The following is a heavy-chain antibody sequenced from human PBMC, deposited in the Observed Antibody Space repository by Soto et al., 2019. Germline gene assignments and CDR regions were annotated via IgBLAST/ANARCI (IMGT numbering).Heavy chain of an antibody. Sequence: PSETLSLTCTVSGGSISSYFWSWIRQPPGRGLEWIGHIHYSGSTSYNPSLKSRVTISRDTSKNQFSLDLNSVAPADTAVCYCARVKRSTSRFDPWGQGTRVTVSS. V-gene: IGHV4-59*01. J-gene: IGHJ5*02. D-gene: IGHD1-26*01. CDR1: GGSISSYF. CDR3: ARVKRSTSRFDP. CDR2: IHYSGST.